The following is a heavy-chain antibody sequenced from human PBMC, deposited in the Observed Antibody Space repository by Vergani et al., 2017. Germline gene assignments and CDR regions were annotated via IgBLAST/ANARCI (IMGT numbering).Heavy chain of an antibody. Sequence: EVQLVESGGGLVQPGGSLRLSCAASGFTFSSYSMNWVRQAPGKGLEWVSYISSSSSTIYYAESVKGRFTISRDNAKNSLYLQMNSLRDEDTAVYYCARGAFVAVAGTNFDYWGQGTLVTVSS. J-gene: IGHJ4*02. V-gene: IGHV3-48*02. D-gene: IGHD6-19*01. CDR1: GFTFSSYS. CDR3: ARGAFVAVAGTNFDY. CDR2: ISSSSSTI.